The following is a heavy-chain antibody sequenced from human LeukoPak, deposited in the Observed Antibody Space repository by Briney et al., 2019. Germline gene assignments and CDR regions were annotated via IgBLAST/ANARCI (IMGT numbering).Heavy chain of an antibody. Sequence: GGSLRLSCAASGFTFSSYSMNWVRQAPGKGLEWVSYISSSSSTIYYADSVKGRFTISRDNAKNSLYLQMNSLRAEDTAVYYCARDPTETYYDFWSGYTNYYMDVWGKGTTVTVSS. CDR3: ARDPTETYYDFWSGYTNYYMDV. V-gene: IGHV3-48*04. CDR2: ISSSSSTI. J-gene: IGHJ6*03. CDR1: GFTFSSYS. D-gene: IGHD3-3*01.